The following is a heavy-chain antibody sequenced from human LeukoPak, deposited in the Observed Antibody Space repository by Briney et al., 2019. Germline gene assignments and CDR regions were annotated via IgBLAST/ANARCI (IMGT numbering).Heavy chain of an antibody. Sequence: PSQTLSLTCAVSGGSTSRRGYSRSWIRQPPGKGLEWIGYIYHSGSTYYNPSLKSRVTISVDRSKNQFSLKLSSVTAADTAVYCCARGHCSGGSRYRTMVPVDAGFLDYWGQGTLVTVSS. CDR3: ARGHCSGGSRYRTMVPVDAGFLDY. J-gene: IGHJ4*02. CDR2: IYHSGST. D-gene: IGHD2-15*01. CDR1: GGSTSRRGYS. V-gene: IGHV4-30-2*01.